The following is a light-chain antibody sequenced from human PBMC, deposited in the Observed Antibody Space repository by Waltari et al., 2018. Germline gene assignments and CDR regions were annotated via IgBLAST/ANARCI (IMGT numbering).Light chain of an antibody. CDR3: QQYNNWPRT. J-gene: IGKJ2*02. CDR1: QIVSSN. Sequence: EIVMTHSPPTLSVPPGARATLSCRASQIVSSNIAWYQQRPGQAPRLLLYGASTPATGIPARFSGSGSGTEFTLTISSLQSEDFAVYYCQQYNNWPRTFGQGTKLEIK. V-gene: IGKV3-15*01. CDR2: GAS.